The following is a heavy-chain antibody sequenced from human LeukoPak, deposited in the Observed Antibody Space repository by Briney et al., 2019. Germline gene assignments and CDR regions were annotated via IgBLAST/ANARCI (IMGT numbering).Heavy chain of an antibody. CDR2: ISSSSSYI. CDR1: GFTFSNAW. J-gene: IGHJ3*02. Sequence: GGSLRLSCAASGFTFSNAWMSWVRQAPGKGLEWVSSISSSSSYIYYADSVKGRFTISRDNAKNSLYLQMNSLRAEDTAVYYCARIYSSSSSRGAFDIWGQGTMVTVSS. CDR3: ARIYSSSSSRGAFDI. V-gene: IGHV3-21*01. D-gene: IGHD6-6*01.